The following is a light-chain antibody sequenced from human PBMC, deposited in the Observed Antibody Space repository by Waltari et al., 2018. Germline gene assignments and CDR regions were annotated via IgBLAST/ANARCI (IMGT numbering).Light chain of an antibody. J-gene: IGLJ2*01. CDR1: SSNIGSNY. V-gene: IGLV1-47*01. Sequence: QSVLTQPPSASGTPGQRVTISCSGRSSNIGSNYVYWYQHLPGTAPKVPIYRHNQRPSGVPDRFSGSKSGTSASLAISGLRSEDEADYYCAAWDDSLSGPVFGGGTKVTAL. CDR3: AAWDDSLSGPV. CDR2: RHN.